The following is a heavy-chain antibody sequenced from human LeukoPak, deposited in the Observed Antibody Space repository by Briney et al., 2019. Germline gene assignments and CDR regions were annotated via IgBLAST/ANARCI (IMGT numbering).Heavy chain of an antibody. CDR2: ISSSSSTI. Sequence: GGSLRLSCAASGFTFSSCSMNWVRQAPGKGLEWVSYISSSSSTIYYADSVKGRFTISRDNAKNSLYLQMNSLRAEDTAVYYCAREGLGIVGATGHDYWGQGTLVTVSS. CDR1: GFTFSSCS. J-gene: IGHJ4*02. CDR3: AREGLGIVGATGHDY. D-gene: IGHD1-26*01. V-gene: IGHV3-48*01.